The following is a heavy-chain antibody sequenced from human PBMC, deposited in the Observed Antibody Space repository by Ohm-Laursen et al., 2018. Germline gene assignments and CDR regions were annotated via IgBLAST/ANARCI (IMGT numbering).Heavy chain of an antibody. CDR2: ISHNGGSI. Sequence: SLRLSCVASGFTFSSYGMNWVRQAPGKGLEWVSYISHNGGSIFYADSVRGRFTISRDNAKNSLYLQINSLTGEETAIYYFARATRESYDNWGQGTLVTVPS. J-gene: IGHJ4*02. V-gene: IGHV3-48*01. CDR1: GFTFSSYG. CDR3: ARATRESYDN. D-gene: IGHD1-26*01.